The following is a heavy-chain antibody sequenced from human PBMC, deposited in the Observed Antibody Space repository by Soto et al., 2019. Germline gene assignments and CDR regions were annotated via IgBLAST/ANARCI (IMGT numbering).Heavy chain of an antibody. CDR2: MGNDGITT. Sequence: QVQLVESGGGVVQPGRSLRLSCAASGFTFSTYGMQWVRQAPGKGLEWVAVMGNDGITTFYADSVKGRFTISRDNSKNTLSLQMNSLRAGDTAVYYCAKEIQWELHAFAIWGQGTMVTVSS. CDR3: AKEIQWELHAFAI. V-gene: IGHV3-30*18. J-gene: IGHJ3*02. CDR1: GFTFSTYG. D-gene: IGHD1-26*01.